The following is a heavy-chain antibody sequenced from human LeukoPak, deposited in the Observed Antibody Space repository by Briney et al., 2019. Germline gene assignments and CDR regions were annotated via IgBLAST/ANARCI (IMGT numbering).Heavy chain of an antibody. J-gene: IGHJ1*01. CDR1: GFTVSSNY. V-gene: IGHV3-66*01. CDR3: ARTDETAPAEDFQH. D-gene: IGHD2-21*02. CDR2: IYSGGST. Sequence: GGSLRLSCAASGFTVSSNYMSWVRQAPGKGLDWVSIIYSGGSTYYADPVKGRFTISRDNSKNTLYLQMKSLRAEDTAVYYCARTDETAPAEDFQHWGQGTLVTVSS.